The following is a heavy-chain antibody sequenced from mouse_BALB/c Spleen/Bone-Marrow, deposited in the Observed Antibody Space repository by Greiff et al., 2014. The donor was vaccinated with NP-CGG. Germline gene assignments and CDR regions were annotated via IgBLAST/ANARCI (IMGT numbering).Heavy chain of an antibody. CDR1: GFNIKDTY. Sequence: EVKLMESGAELVKPGASVKLSCTASGFNIKDTYMHWVKQRPEQGLEWIGRIYPANGNTKYDPKFQGKATITADTSSNTAYLQLSSLTSEDTAVYYSAVYYYGSSSFAYWGQGTLVTVSA. CDR3: AVYYYGSSSFAY. J-gene: IGHJ3*01. CDR2: IYPANGNT. V-gene: IGHV14-3*02. D-gene: IGHD1-1*01.